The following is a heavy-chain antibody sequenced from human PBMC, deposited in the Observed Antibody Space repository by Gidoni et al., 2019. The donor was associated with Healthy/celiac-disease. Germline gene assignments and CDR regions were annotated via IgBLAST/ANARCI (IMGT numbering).Heavy chain of an antibody. J-gene: IGHJ5*02. D-gene: IGHD2-21*02. Sequence: EVQLVESGGGLVQPGGSLRLSCAASGFTFSDPYMDWVRQAPGKGLEWVGRTRNKANSYTTEYAASVKGRFTISRDDSKNSLYLQMNSLKTEDTAVYYCARVIFDCGGDCYDGPNWFDPWGQGTLVTVSS. CDR2: TRNKANSYTT. CDR1: GFTFSDPY. CDR3: ARVIFDCGGDCYDGPNWFDP. V-gene: IGHV3-72*01.